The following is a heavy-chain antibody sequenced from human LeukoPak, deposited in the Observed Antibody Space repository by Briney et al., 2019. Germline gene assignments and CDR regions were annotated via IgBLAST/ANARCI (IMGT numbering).Heavy chain of an antibody. J-gene: IGHJ4*02. V-gene: IGHV3-23*01. CDR2: VINSGGGT. CDR3: ARGPGKDY. Sequence: GGSLRLSCAASGFTFSSYAMSWVRQAPGKGLEWVSGVINSGGGTYYADSVKGRFTVSRDNSKNTLYLQMNSLRAEDTAVYYCARGPGKDYWGQGTLVTVSS. CDR1: GFTFSSYA.